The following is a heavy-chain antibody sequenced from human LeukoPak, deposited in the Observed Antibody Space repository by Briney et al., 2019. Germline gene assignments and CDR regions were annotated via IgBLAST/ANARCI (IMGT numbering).Heavy chain of an antibody. Sequence: PLETLSLTCVVSGASITSRIWWRWVRQPPGKGLEWIGEISHTGSIDYTPSLKSRATISLDKSKNQLSLNLTSVTAADTAVYYCARIVVVPAAIPEYGMDVWGQGTTVTVSS. CDR2: ISHTGSI. J-gene: IGHJ6*02. CDR1: GASITSRIW. CDR3: ARIVVVPAAIPEYGMDV. D-gene: IGHD2-2*01. V-gene: IGHV4/OR15-8*01.